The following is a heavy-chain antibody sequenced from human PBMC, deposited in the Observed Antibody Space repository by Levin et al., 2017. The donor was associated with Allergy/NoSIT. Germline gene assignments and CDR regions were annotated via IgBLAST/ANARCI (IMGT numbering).Heavy chain of an antibody. J-gene: IGHJ6*02. CDR3: ARVYSSSWYPNLYYYYYGMDV. D-gene: IGHD6-13*01. V-gene: IGHV1-2*02. Sequence: ASVKVSCKASGYTFTGYYMHWVRQAPGQGLEWMGWINPNSGGTNYAQKFQGRVTMTRDTSISTAYMELSRLRSDDTAVYYCARVYSSSWYPNLYYYYYGMDVWGQGTTVTVSS. CDR1: GYTFTGYY. CDR2: INPNSGGT.